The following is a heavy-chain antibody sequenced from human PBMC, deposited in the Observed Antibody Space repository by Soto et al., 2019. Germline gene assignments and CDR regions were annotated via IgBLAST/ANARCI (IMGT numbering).Heavy chain of an antibody. V-gene: IGHV3-30*03. CDR1: GXNFNDHS. J-gene: IGHJ4*02. CDR2: LSYDGSNK. CDR3: ATENIGSHWGLLEFDY. D-gene: IGHD7-27*01. Sequence: GSLRLSCAASGXNFNDHSMHWVRQAPGKGLEWVAVLSYDGSNKKYADYVRGRFNISRENSENTLYLQMDGLRTEYTAMYFCATENIGSHWGLLEFDYWGQGTSGTVSS.